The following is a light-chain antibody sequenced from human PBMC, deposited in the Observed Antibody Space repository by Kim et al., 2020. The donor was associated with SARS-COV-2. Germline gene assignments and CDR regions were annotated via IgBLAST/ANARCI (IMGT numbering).Light chain of an antibody. Sequence: QSALTQPASLSGSPGQSITLSCTGTSSDVGDFNYVSWYQQYPGQGPRLMIYDVSNRPSGVSTRFSGSKSGNTASLTISGLQAEDEADYYCNSYTNTSSFVFGSGTKVTVL. CDR2: DVS. J-gene: IGLJ1*01. CDR3: NSYTNTSSFV. CDR1: SSDVGDFNY. V-gene: IGLV2-14*03.